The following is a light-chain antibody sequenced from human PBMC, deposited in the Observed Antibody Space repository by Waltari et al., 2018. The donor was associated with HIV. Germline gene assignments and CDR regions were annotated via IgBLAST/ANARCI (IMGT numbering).Light chain of an antibody. Sequence: IQFTQSPSSLSASPGAQVTITCRASQNNTTILNWYHVRTGKAPRLVIYGVSDLPTGVPSRFIGGGSGTDFTLTINNLQPEDFASYFCQQTYSVSITFGPGTRLEI. V-gene: IGKV1-39*01. CDR1: QNNTTI. CDR2: GVS. CDR3: QQTYSVSIT. J-gene: IGKJ5*01.